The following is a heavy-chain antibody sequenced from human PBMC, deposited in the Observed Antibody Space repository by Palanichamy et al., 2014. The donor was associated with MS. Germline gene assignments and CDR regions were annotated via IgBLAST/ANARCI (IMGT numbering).Heavy chain of an antibody. CDR2: IATNGDT. Sequence: EVQLVESGGGLVQPGGSLRLSCAASGFTFSSYDMHWVRQVTGKGLEWVSGIATNGDTTYAGSVRGRFTISRENAKNSLYLQMNSLGAEDTAVYYCAREIGTPGRWYFDLWGRGTLVSVSS. J-gene: IGHJ2*01. CDR3: AREIGTPGRWYFDL. CDR1: GFTFSSYD. V-gene: IGHV3-13*01. D-gene: IGHD1-14*01.